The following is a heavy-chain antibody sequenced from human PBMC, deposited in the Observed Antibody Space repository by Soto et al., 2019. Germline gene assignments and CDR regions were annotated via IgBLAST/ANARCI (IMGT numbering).Heavy chain of an antibody. CDR1: GYTFSSHD. CDR3: ARASGGTHYWFDP. J-gene: IGHJ5*02. CDR2: MNPRSGNI. V-gene: IGHV1-8*01. D-gene: IGHD3-16*01. Sequence: GAAVKVSCKGSGYTFSSHDINWVRQATGQGLEWMGWMNPRSGNIGYAQKFQGRLTMTRNTSISTAYMELRSLGSDDTAVYYWARASGGTHYWFDPWGQGTLVTVSS.